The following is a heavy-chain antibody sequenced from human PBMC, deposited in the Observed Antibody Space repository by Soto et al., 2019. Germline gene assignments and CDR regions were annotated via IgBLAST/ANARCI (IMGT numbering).Heavy chain of an antibody. CDR1: GFTFRSYA. J-gene: IGHJ2*01. CDR3: AKEPVGPDWYFDL. V-gene: IGHV3-23*01. Sequence: DVQLLESGGGLVQPGGSLRLSCAASGFTFRSYAMSWVRQAPGKGLEWVSGISGSGISTHYADSVKGRFTVSRDNSKNTQYLQMNSPRAEATAVYNCAKEPVGPDWYFDLWGRGTLVTVSS. CDR2: ISGSGIST.